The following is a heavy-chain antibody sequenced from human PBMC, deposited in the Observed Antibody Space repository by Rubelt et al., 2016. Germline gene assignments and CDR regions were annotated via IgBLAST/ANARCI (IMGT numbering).Heavy chain of an antibody. J-gene: IGHJ5*02. V-gene: IGHV4-4*02. CDR1: GDSINSPNW. Sequence: QVQLQESGPGLVRPSGTLSLTCGVSGDSINSPNWWNWVRQPPGKGLEWIVSIYYSGTANYNPSLTSRVTISVDTSKNQFSLKLNSVTAADTALYYCVRSFYNSGSFAYWFDPWGQGTLVTVSS. CDR3: VRSFYNSGSFAYWFDP. CDR2: IYYSGTA. D-gene: IGHD3-16*01.